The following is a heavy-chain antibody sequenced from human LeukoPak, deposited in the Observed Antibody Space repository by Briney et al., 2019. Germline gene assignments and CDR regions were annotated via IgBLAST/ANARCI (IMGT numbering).Heavy chain of an antibody. V-gene: IGHV4-59*01. CDR3: ARADRGLRGYYFDY. CDR1: GGSISSYY. CDR2: IYYSGGT. Sequence: YPSETLSLTCTVSGGSISSYYWSWIRQPPGKGLEWIGYIYYSGGTNYNPSLKSRVTISVDTSKNQFSLKLSSVTAADTAVYYCARADRGLRGYYFDYWGQGTLVTVSS. J-gene: IGHJ4*02. D-gene: IGHD5-12*01.